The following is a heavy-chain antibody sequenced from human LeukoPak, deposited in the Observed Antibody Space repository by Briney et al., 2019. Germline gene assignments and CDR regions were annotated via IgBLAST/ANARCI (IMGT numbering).Heavy chain of an antibody. D-gene: IGHD6-13*01. Sequence: SETLSLTCAVSGYSISSGYYWGWIRQPPGEGLGWIGSIYHSGSTYYNPSLKSRVTISVDTSKNQFSLKLSSVTAADTAVYYCARVSSSWYYFDYWGQGTLVTVSS. V-gene: IGHV4-38-2*01. CDR3: ARVSSSWYYFDY. CDR2: IYHSGST. J-gene: IGHJ4*02. CDR1: GYSISSGYY.